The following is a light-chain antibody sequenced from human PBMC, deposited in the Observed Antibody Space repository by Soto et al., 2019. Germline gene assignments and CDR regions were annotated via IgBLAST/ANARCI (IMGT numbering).Light chain of an antibody. CDR3: CSYAGSGTYV. J-gene: IGLJ1*01. V-gene: IGLV2-23*01. CDR1: SSDVGSYNL. Sequence: QSALTQPASVSGSPGQSITISCTGTSSDVGSYNLVSWYQQHPAKAPKLIIYEGSKRPSAVSNRFSGSESGNTASPTISGLQAEDEADYYCCSYAGSGTYVFGSGTKLTVL. CDR2: EGS.